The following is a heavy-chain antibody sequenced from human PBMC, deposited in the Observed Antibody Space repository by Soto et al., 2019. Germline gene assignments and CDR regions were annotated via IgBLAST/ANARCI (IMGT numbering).Heavy chain of an antibody. Sequence: EVQLVESGGGLVQPGGSLKLSCAASGFTFSGSAMHWVRQASGKGLEWVGQIRRKAKSYATEYVASVKGRFTISRDDSKNMEYLQMNSLKTEDTAVYDCTSTFDCSASFSPDFDFWGQGILVTVSS. D-gene: IGHD3-9*01. CDR2: IRRKAKSYAT. CDR3: TSTFDCSASFSPDFDF. J-gene: IGHJ4*02. V-gene: IGHV3-73*02. CDR1: GFTFSGSA.